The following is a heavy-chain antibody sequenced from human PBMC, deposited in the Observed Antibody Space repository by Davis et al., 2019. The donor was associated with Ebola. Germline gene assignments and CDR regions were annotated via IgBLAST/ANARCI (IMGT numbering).Heavy chain of an antibody. D-gene: IGHD4-17*01. Sequence: GESLKISCAASGFTFSSYAMHWVRQAPGKGLEWVAVISYDGSNKYYADSVKGRFTISRDNSKNTLYLQMNSLRAEDTAVYYCARDPSTTVTTTPFDYWGQGTLVTVSS. CDR3: ARDPSTTVTTTPFDY. CDR1: GFTFSSYA. V-gene: IGHV3-30-3*01. J-gene: IGHJ4*02. CDR2: ISYDGSNK.